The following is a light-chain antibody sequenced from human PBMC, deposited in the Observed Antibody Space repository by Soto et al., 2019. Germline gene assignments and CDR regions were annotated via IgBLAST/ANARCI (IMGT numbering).Light chain of an antibody. CDR2: SNI. V-gene: IGLV1-44*01. Sequence: QSVLTQPPSASGTPGQTVTLSCSGSSSNIGGNTMNWYQQLPGTAPRLLIYSNILRPSGVPERFSGSKSGTSASLAISGLQSEDEADYYCSSWDDSLNGPVFGGGTKLT. CDR3: SSWDDSLNGPV. CDR1: SSNIGGNT. J-gene: IGLJ2*01.